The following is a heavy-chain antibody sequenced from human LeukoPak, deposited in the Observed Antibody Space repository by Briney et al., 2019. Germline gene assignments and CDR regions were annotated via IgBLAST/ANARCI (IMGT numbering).Heavy chain of an antibody. CDR1: GFTVSSNY. CDR3: AADSIVGASYYYYYGMDV. Sequence: GGSLRLSCAASGFTVSSNYMSWVRQAPGKGLEWVSAISGSGGSTYYADSVKGRFTISRDNSKNTLYLQMNSLRAEDTAVYYCAADSIVGASYYYYYGMDVWGQGTTVTVSS. J-gene: IGHJ6*02. V-gene: IGHV3-23*01. D-gene: IGHD1-26*01. CDR2: ISGSGGST.